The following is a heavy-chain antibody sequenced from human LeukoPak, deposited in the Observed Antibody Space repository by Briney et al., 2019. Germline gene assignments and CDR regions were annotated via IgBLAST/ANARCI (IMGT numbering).Heavy chain of an antibody. CDR3: AREWIQLWLPDY. D-gene: IGHD5-18*01. J-gene: IGHJ4*02. Sequence: GGSLRLSCAASGFTFSSHWMTWVRQAPGKGLEWVANIKEDGTRKNYMDSVKGRFTISRDNAKNSLYLQMSGLRAEDAAVYYCAREWIQLWLPDYWGQGTLVTVSS. CDR2: IKEDGTRK. CDR1: GFTFSSHW. V-gene: IGHV3-7*03.